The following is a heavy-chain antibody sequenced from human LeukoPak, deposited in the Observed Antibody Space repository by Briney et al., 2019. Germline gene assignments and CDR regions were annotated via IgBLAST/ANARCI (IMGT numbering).Heavy chain of an antibody. D-gene: IGHD3-9*01. Sequence: PSETLSLTCTVSGGSISTHYWNWIRQPPGKGLEWIGRIHYSGSTNYNPSLKSRVTISVDTSKNQFSLKLSSVTAADTAVYYCARDRHDILTGYYLDYWGQGTLVTVSS. CDR2: IHYSGST. CDR1: GGSISTHY. V-gene: IGHV4-59*11. J-gene: IGHJ4*02. CDR3: ARDRHDILTGYYLDY.